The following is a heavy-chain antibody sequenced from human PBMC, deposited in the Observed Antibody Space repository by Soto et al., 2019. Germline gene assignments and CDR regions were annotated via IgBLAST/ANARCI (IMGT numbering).Heavy chain of an antibody. J-gene: IGHJ4*02. V-gene: IGHV3-23*01. Sequence: EVQLLESGGGLVQPGGSLRLSCAASGFTFSSYGMSWVRQAPGMGLEWVSTFSGSGGRTYYADSVKGRFTISRDNSKSTLYLQMNSLRAEDTAVYSCAKESWAGGYFAYWGQGTLVTVSS. D-gene: IGHD3-16*01. CDR2: FSGSGGRT. CDR1: GFTFSSYG. CDR3: AKESWAGGYFAY.